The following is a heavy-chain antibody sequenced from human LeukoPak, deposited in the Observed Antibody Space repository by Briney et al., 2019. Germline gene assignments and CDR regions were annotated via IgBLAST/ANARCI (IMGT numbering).Heavy chain of an antibody. CDR3: ARGHSYYDSSGYYYYFDY. J-gene: IGHJ4*02. CDR2: IYYSGST. CDR1: GGSISSGGYY. Sequence: SETLSLTCTVSGGSISSGGYYWSWIRQHPGKGLEWIGYIYYSGSTYYNPSLKSRVTISVDTSKNQFSLKLSSVTAADTAVYYCARGHSYYDSSGYYYYFDYWGQGTLVTVSS. V-gene: IGHV4-31*03. D-gene: IGHD3-22*01.